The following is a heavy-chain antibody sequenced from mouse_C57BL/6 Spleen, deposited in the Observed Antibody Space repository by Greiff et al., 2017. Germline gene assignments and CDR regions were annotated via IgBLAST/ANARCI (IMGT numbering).Heavy chain of an antibody. J-gene: IGHJ2*01. CDR2: IYPNSGST. Sequence: QVQLQQPGAELVKPGASVKLSCKASGYTFTSYWMHWVKQRPGQGLEWIGVIYPNSGSTNYNEKFKSKATLTVDTSSSTAYMQLSSLTSEDSAVYYSARGRAYYFGYWGQGTTLTVSS. CDR3: ARGRAYYFGY. CDR1: GYTFTSYW. V-gene: IGHV1-64*01.